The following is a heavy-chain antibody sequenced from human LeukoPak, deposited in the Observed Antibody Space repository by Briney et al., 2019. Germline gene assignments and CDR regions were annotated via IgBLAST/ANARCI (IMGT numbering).Heavy chain of an antibody. CDR2: IIPILGIA. V-gene: IGHV1-69*04. CDR1: GGTFGSYA. CDR3: ARGKLGYCSSTSCPLAGGGSFDY. Sequence: VASVKVSCKASGGTFGSYAISWVRQAPGQGLEWMGRIIPILGIANYAQKFQGRVTITADKSTSTAYMELSSLRSEDTAVYYCARGKLGYCSSTSCPLAGGGSFDYWGQGTLVTVSS. J-gene: IGHJ4*02. D-gene: IGHD2-2*01.